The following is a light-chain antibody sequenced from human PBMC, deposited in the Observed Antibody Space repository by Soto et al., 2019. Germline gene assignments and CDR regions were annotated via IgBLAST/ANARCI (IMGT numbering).Light chain of an antibody. V-gene: IGLV2-23*02. Sequence: QSALTQPASVSGSPGQSITISCTGISSDIGSYDFVSWYQQHPGKAPKLMIYEVNKRPSGVSNRFSGSKSGNTASLTISGLQAEDEADYHCCSYAGSNTLVFGGGTKLTVL. CDR3: CSYAGSNTLV. J-gene: IGLJ2*01. CDR2: EVN. CDR1: SSDIGSYDF.